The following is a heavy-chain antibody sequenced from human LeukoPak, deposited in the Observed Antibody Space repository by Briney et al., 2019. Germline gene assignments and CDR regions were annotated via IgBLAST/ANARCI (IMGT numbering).Heavy chain of an antibody. CDR2: ISSSGSTI. D-gene: IGHD3-22*01. V-gene: IGHV3-48*03. J-gene: IGHJ5*02. CDR3: AGSAVYYYDSSGYSGRFDP. Sequence: PGGSLRLSCAASGFTFSSYEMNWVRQAPGKGLEWVSYISSSGSTIYYADSVKGRFTISRDNAKNSLYLQMNSLRAEDTAVYYCAGSAVYYYDSSGYSGRFDPWGQGTLVTVSS. CDR1: GFTFSSYE.